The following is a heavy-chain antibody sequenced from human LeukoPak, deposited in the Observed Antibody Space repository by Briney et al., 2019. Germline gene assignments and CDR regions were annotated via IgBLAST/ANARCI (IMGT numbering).Heavy chain of an antibody. J-gene: IGHJ3*02. CDR3: AGPTDAFDI. V-gene: IGHV1-69*13. CDR1: GDTFSSFA. CDR2: IIPIFGTA. Sequence: GASVKVSCKASGDTFSSFAISWVRQAPGQGLEWMGGIIPIFGTANYAQRFQGRVTITADESTNTAYMELSSLRSEDTAVYYCAGPTDAFDIWGQGTMVTVSS.